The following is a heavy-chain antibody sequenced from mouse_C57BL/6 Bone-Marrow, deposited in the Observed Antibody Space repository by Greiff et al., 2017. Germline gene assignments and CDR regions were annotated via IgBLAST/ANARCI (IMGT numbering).Heavy chain of an antibody. CDR1: GYTFTSYW. J-gene: IGHJ4*01. V-gene: IGHV1-59*01. Sequence: QVQLQQPGAELVRPGTSVKLSCKASGYTFTSYWMHWVKQRPGQGLEWIGVIDPSDSYTNYNQKFKGKATLTVDTSSSTAYMQLSSLTSEDSAVYYCARSPPYYSNSYAMDYWGQGTSVTVSS. D-gene: IGHD2-5*01. CDR3: ARSPPYYSNSYAMDY. CDR2: IDPSDSYT.